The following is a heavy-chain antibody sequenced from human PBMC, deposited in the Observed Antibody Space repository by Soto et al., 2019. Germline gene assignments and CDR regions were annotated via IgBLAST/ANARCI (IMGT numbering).Heavy chain of an antibody. Sequence: PPETLSLTCTVSGGSISRYYWSWIRQPPGKGLEWIGYIYYSGSTNYNPSLKSRVTISVDTSKNQFSLKLSSVTAADTAVYYCAGRSIVGATAVGYYFDYWGQGTLVTVSS. CDR1: GGSISRYY. J-gene: IGHJ4*02. CDR3: AGRSIVGATAVGYYFDY. D-gene: IGHD1-26*01. CDR2: IYYSGST. V-gene: IGHV4-59*01.